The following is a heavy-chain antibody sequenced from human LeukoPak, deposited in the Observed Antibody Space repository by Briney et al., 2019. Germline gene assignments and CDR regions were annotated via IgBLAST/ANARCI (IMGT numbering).Heavy chain of an antibody. V-gene: IGHV3-30*02. J-gene: IGHJ4*02. CDR1: GFTFSSYG. Sequence: GRSPRLSCAASGFTFSSYGMHLVRQAPGKGLEWVAFIRYDGSNKYYADSVKCRFTISRDISKNTLYLQMNSLRAEDTAVYYCAKDSRIAAAGTIGHSYYFVCWRQRSQLTVSS. CDR2: IRYDGSNK. CDR3: AKDSRIAAAGTIGHSYYFVC. D-gene: IGHD6-13*01.